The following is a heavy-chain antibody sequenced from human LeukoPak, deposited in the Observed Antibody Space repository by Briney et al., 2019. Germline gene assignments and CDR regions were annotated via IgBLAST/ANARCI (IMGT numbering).Heavy chain of an antibody. J-gene: IGHJ4*02. V-gene: IGHV4-34*01. Sequence: PSETLSLTCAVYGGSFSGYYWSWIRQPPGKGLEWIGEINHSGSTNYNPSLKSRVTISVDTSKNQFSLKLSSVTAADTAVYYCARRETTSVTTWDYWGQGTLVTVSS. CDR3: ARRETTSVTTWDY. D-gene: IGHD4-17*01. CDR2: INHSGST. CDR1: GGSFSGYY.